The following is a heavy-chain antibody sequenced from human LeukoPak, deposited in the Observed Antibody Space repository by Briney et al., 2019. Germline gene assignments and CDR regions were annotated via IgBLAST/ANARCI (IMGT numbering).Heavy chain of an antibody. J-gene: IGHJ6*03. CDR2: ISAYNGKT. CDR3: ARVTPPYYYMDV. V-gene: IGHV1-18*01. CDR1: GYTFTSYG. Sequence: GASVKVSCKASGYTFTSYGISWVRQAPGQGLEWMGWISAYNGKTNYAQKLQGRVTITTDTSTSTAYIELRSLRSDDTAVYYCARVTPPYYYMDVWGKGTTVTVSS. D-gene: IGHD2-15*01.